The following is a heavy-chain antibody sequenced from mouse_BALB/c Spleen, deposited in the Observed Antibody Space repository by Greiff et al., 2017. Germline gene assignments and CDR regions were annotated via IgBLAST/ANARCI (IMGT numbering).Heavy chain of an antibody. CDR1: GYTFTSYD. V-gene: IGHV1-85*01. CDR3: ARDSEYYGRSYGYFGV. CDR2: IFPGDGST. D-gene: IGHD1-1*01. J-gene: IGHJ1*01. Sequence: VQLQQSGAELVKPGASVKLSCKASGYTFTSYDINWVRQRPEQGLEWIGWIFPGDGSTKYNEKFKGKATLTTDKSSSTAYMQLSRLTSEDSAVYFWARDSEYYGRSYGYFGVWGAGTTVTVSS.